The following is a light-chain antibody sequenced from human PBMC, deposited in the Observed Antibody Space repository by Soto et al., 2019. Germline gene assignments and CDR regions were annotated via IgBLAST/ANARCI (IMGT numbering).Light chain of an antibody. J-gene: IGKJ4*01. CDR3: QQSNSFPLT. V-gene: IGKV1-12*01. Sequence: DIQMTQSPSSVTASVGDRVTITCRASQGISSRLAWYQQKPGKAPNLLIYSASSLQSGVPSRFSGSGSETDFTLTIGSLQPEDFATYYCQQSNSFPLTFGGGTKVEIK. CDR2: SAS. CDR1: QGISSR.